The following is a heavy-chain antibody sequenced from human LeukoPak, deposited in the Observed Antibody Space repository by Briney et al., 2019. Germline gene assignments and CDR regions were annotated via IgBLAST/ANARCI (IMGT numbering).Heavy chain of an antibody. Sequence: PSETLPLTCTVSGGSISSSSYYWGWIRQPPGKGLEWIGSIYYSGSTYYNPSLKSRVTISVDTSKNQFSLKLSSVTAADTAVYYCARDQAEGQQLVDYWGQGTLVTVSS. J-gene: IGHJ4*02. CDR2: IYYSGST. CDR3: ARDQAEGQQLVDY. D-gene: IGHD6-13*01. V-gene: IGHV4-39*07. CDR1: GGSISSSSYY.